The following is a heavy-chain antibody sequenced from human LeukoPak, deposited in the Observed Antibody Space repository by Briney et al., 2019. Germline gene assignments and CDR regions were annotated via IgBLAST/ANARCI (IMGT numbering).Heavy chain of an antibody. J-gene: IGHJ4*02. D-gene: IGHD3-22*01. CDR1: GFTVSDNY. CDR3: ARDQAGYDSSAFVY. CDR2: IYSAGAT. Sequence: GGSLRLSCAASGFTVSDNYMTWVRQAPGKGLEWVSSIYSAGATHYAESVKGRFTISRDNSKNTLYLQMNSLRAEDMAVYYCARDQAGYDSSAFVYWGQGTLVTVSS. V-gene: IGHV3-53*01.